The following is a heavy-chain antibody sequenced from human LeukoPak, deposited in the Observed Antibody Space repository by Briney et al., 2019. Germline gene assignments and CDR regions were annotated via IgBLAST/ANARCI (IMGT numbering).Heavy chain of an antibody. CDR3: ARDRAPRGSYEIYYFDY. CDR1: GGSISSSSYY. V-gene: IGHV4-39*07. D-gene: IGHD1-26*01. Sequence: SETLSLTCTVSGGSISSSSYYWGWIRQPPGKGLEWIGSISYTGSTYSDPSLKSRVTISVDTSKNQFSLKLSSVTAADTAVYYCARDRAPRGSYEIYYFDYWGQGALSPSPQ. CDR2: ISYTGST. J-gene: IGHJ4*02.